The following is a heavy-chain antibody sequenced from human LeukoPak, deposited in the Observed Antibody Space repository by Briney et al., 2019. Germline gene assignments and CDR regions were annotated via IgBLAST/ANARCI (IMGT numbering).Heavy chain of an antibody. CDR3: ATLFPLIDY. J-gene: IGHJ4*02. CDR1: GYTLTELS. Sequence: ASEKVSRKVSGYTLTELSMHWVRQAPGNGLEWVGGFDPEDGETIYSQKFQGRVTMTEDTSTDTAYMELSSLRSEDTAFYYCATLFPLIDYWGQGTLVTVSS. V-gene: IGHV1-24*01. CDR2: FDPEDGET.